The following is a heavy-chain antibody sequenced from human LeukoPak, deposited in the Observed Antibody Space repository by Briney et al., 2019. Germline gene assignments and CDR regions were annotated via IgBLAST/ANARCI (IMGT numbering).Heavy chain of an antibody. CDR1: GGSISSYY. CDR2: IYTSGST. V-gene: IGHV4-4*07. D-gene: IGHD3-22*01. Sequence: PSETLSLTCTVSGGSISSYYWSWIRQPAGKGLEWIGRIYTSGSTNYNPSLKSRVTISVDTSKNQFSLKLSSVTAADTAVYYCARPYYYDSSGYIFDYWGQGTLVTVSS. CDR3: ARPYYYDSSGYIFDY. J-gene: IGHJ4*02.